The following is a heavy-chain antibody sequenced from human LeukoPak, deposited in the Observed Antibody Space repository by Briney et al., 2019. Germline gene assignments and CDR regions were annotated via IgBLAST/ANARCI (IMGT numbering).Heavy chain of an antibody. V-gene: IGHV3-30*02. CDR2: IRYDGSNK. J-gene: IGHJ4*02. CDR3: AKDYGSWANYFDY. CDR1: GFTFNNYD. D-gene: IGHD2-15*01. Sequence: GGSLRLSCAASGFTFNNYDMHWVRQAPGKGLEWVAFIRYDGSNKHYADSVKGRFTISRDNSKNTLYPQMNSLRPEDTAVYYCAKDYGSWANYFDYWGQGTLVTVSS.